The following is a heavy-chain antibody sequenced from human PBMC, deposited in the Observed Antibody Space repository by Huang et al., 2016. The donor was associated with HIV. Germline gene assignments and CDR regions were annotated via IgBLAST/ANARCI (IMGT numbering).Heavy chain of an antibody. V-gene: IGHV1-18*04. Sequence: QVQLVQSGAEVKKPGASVKVSCKASGYTFTSYGISWVRQAPGQGLEWMGWISADKGNTNYAQKLQGRVTMTTDTSTSTAYMELRSLRSDDTAVYYCARARVITGYYYYGMDVWGQGTTVTVSS. CDR1: GYTFTSYG. D-gene: IGHD3-22*01. CDR3: ARARVITGYYYYGMDV. J-gene: IGHJ6*02. CDR2: ISADKGNT.